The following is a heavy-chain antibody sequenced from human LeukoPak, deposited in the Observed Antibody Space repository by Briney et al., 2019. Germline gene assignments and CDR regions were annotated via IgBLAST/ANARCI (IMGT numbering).Heavy chain of an antibody. CDR3: AKYKVPSTVGNGMDV. Sequence: PGGSLRLSCAASGFTFSSYAMSWVRQAPGKGLEWVSAISGSGGSTYYADSVKGRFTISRDNSKNTLYLQMNSLRAEDTAVYYCAKYKVPSTVGNGMDVWGQGTTVTVSS. J-gene: IGHJ6*02. V-gene: IGHV3-23*01. D-gene: IGHD4-23*01. CDR2: ISGSGGST. CDR1: GFTFSSYA.